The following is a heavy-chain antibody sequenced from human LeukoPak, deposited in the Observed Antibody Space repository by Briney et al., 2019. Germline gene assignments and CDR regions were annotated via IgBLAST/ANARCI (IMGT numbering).Heavy chain of an antibody. D-gene: IGHD3-10*01. V-gene: IGHV1-18*01. J-gene: IGHJ6*02. Sequence: GASVKVSCKASGYTFTSYGISWVQQAPGQGLEWMGWISAYNGNTNYAQKLQGRVTMTTDTSTSTAYMELRSLRSDDTAVYYCASTGVTMVRGVIINKRAYYYYGMDVWGQGTTVTVSS. CDR2: ISAYNGNT. CDR3: ASTGVTMVRGVIINKRAYYYYGMDV. CDR1: GYTFTSYG.